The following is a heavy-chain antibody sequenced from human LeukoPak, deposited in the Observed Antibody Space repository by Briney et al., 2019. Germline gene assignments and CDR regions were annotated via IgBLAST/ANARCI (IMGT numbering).Heavy chain of an antibody. CDR1: XXXXXXXX. CDR2: ISASXGNA. Sequence: PGGSLRLSCAAXXXXXXXXXXXXVXXXXXXXXEWVXVISASXGNASYAXSXTGPFTTSSDNSKTPLYLQMRSLRVEDTAVYYCAKGLSYFDYWGQATLVTASS. D-gene: IGHD2-15*01. CDR3: AKGLSYFDY. J-gene: IGHJ4*02. V-gene: IGHV3-23*01.